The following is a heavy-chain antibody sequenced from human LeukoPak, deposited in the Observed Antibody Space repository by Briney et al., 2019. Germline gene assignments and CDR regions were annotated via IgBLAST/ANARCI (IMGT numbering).Heavy chain of an antibody. CDR1: GFTVSNNY. J-gene: IGHJ4*02. D-gene: IGHD3-22*01. CDR2: IYSGGTT. Sequence: GGSLRLSCAASGFTVSNNYVTWVRQAPGKGLERVAVIYSGGTTYYADSVKGRFTISRDNSKNTLYLQMNSLRVEDTAVYYCVRGPPQMMVPIYWGQGTLVTVSS. V-gene: IGHV3-53*01. CDR3: VRGPPQMMVPIY.